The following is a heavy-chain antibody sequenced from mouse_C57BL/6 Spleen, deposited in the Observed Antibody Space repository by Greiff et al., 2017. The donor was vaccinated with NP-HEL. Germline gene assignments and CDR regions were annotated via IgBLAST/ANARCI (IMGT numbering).Heavy chain of an antibody. CDR1: GYTFTSYW. D-gene: IGHD1-1*01. J-gene: IGHJ4*01. V-gene: IGHV1-72*01. CDR3: AREAYCYGSEYAMDY. Sequence: QVQLQQPGAELVKPGASVKLSCKASGYTFTSYWMHWVKQRPGRGLEWIGSIDPNSGGTKYNEKFKSKATLTVDKPSSTAYMQLSSLTSEDSAVYYGAREAYCYGSEYAMDYWGQGTSVTVSS. CDR2: IDPNSGGT.